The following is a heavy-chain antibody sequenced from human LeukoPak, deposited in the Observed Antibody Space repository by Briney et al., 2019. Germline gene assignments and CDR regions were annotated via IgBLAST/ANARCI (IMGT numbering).Heavy chain of an antibody. V-gene: IGHV1-2*02. Sequence: ASVKVSCKASGYTFTGYYMHWVRQAPGQGLEWMGWINPNSGYTNYAQKFQGRVTMTRATSISTAYMELSRLRSDDTVVYYCARDIVVVSAAQAGYWFDPWGQGTLVTVSS. CDR1: GYTFTGYY. CDR3: ARDIVVVSAAQAGYWFDP. J-gene: IGHJ5*02. CDR2: INPNSGYT. D-gene: IGHD2-2*01.